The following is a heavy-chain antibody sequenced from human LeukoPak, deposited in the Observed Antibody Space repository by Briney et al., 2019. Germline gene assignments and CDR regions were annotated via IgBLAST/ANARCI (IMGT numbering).Heavy chain of an antibody. V-gene: IGHV3-23*01. CDR1: GFTFSSYA. Sequence: HAGGSLRLSCAASGFTFSSYAMSWVRQAPGKGLEWVSAISGSGGSTYYADSVKGRFTISRDNSKNTPYLQMNSLRAEDTAVYYCAKDPLVVAVTYYFDYWAREPWSPSPQ. CDR2: ISGSGGST. D-gene: IGHD2-15*01. CDR3: AKDPLVVAVTYYFDY. J-gene: IGHJ4*02.